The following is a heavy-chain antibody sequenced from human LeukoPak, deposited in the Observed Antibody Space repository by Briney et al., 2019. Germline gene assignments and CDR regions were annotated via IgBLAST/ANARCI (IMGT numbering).Heavy chain of an antibody. Sequence: PSETLSLTCAVYGGSFSGYYWSWIRQPPGTGLEWIGEINHSGSTNYNPSLKSRVTISVDTSKNQFSLKLSSVTAADTAVYYCARHPLPRWGFDYWGQGTLVTVSS. CDR2: INHSGST. D-gene: IGHD1-26*01. CDR3: ARHPLPRWGFDY. CDR1: GGSFSGYY. V-gene: IGHV4-34*01. J-gene: IGHJ4*02.